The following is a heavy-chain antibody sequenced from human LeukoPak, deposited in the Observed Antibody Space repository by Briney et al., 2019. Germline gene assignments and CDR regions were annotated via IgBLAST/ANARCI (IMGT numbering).Heavy chain of an antibody. D-gene: IGHD3-16*01. CDR2: ISYDGSNK. CDR1: GFTFSSYA. CDR3: ATGGRDY. V-gene: IGHV3-30-3*01. Sequence: SXRLSCAASGFTFSSYAMHWVRQAPGKGLEWVAVISYDGSNKYYADSVKGRFTISRDNSKNTLYLQMNSLRAEDTAVYYCATGGRDYWGQGTLVTVSS. J-gene: IGHJ4*02.